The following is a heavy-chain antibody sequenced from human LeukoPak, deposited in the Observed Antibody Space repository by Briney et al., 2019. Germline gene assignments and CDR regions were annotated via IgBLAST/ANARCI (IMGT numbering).Heavy chain of an antibody. D-gene: IGHD3-10*01. CDR2: INHSGST. CDR1: GGSFSGYY. V-gene: IGHV4-34*01. J-gene: IGHJ6*04. CDR3: ARVVTMIRGVIIVYGMDV. Sequence: SETLSLTCAVYGGSFSGYYWSWIRQPPGKGLEWIGEINHSGSTNYNPSLESRVTISVDTSKNQFSLKLSSVTAADTAVYYCARVVTMIRGVIIVYGMDVWGKGTTVTVSS.